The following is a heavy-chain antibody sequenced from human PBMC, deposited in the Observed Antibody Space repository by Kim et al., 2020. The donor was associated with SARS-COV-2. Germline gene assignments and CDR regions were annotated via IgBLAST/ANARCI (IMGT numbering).Heavy chain of an antibody. D-gene: IGHD2-15*01. CDR1: GFTFSSYS. CDR2: ISSSSSYI. Sequence: GGSLRLSCAASGFTFSSYSMNWVRQAPGKGLEWVSSISSSSSYIYYADSVKGRFTISRDNAKNSLYLQMNSLRAEDTAVYYCAREVVVVVAAVYYYYYGMDVWGQGTTVTVSS. CDR3: AREVVVVVAAVYYYYYGMDV. V-gene: IGHV3-21*01. J-gene: IGHJ6*02.